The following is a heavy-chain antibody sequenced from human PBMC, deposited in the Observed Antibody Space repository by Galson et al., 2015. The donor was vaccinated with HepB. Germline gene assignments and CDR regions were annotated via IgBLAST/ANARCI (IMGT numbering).Heavy chain of an antibody. D-gene: IGHD1-7*01. CDR2: ISRGSRLI. Sequence: CAASGFNFTFCDMSWVRQAPGKGLEWVAYISRGSRLIYYTDSVKGRFTISRDTAKNSLSLQMNSLRAEDTAVYYCAKSWELRRELDSWGQGTLVAVSS. CDR1: GFNFTFCD. CDR3: AKSWELRRELDS. J-gene: IGHJ4*02. V-gene: IGHV3-21*06.